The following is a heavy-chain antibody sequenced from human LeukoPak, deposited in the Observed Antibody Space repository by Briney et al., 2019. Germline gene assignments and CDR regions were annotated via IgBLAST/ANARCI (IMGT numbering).Heavy chain of an antibody. Sequence: SETLSLTCTVSGSSISRYYWSWLRQPPGKGLEWIGYIYHSGSTNYNPSLKSRVTISVDTSKNQFSLKLSSVTAADTAVYYCASVCGTTSCYRGAFDIWGQGTMVTVSS. J-gene: IGHJ3*02. D-gene: IGHD2-2*02. CDR2: IYHSGST. CDR3: ASVCGTTSCYRGAFDI. V-gene: IGHV4-59*12. CDR1: GSSISRYY.